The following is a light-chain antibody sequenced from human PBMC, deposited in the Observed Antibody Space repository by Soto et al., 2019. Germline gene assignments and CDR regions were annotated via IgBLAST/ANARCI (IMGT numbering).Light chain of an antibody. CDR2: DVS. Sequence: IVLAQSPSTLSSSPRNRATLYCRASQNISSYLIWYQQKPGQSPRVLIYDVSNRATGIPTRFSGSGSGTDFTLTISSLEPEDFAVYYCQQRSNWPRTVGQGTKVDIK. V-gene: IGKV3-11*01. CDR3: QQRSNWPRT. J-gene: IGKJ1*01. CDR1: QNISSY.